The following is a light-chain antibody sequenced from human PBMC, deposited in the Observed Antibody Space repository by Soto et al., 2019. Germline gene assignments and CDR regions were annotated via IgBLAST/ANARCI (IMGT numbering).Light chain of an antibody. Sequence: QSALTQPRSVSGAPGQSVTSSCTGTSSDVGDYNYVSWYQKHPGKAPKLMISDVSKRPSGVPDRVSGSKSGHTASLTISGLHADDEADYYGCSYAGSVVFGGGTKVTVL. CDR3: CSYAGSVV. V-gene: IGLV2-11*01. CDR2: DVS. CDR1: SSDVGDYNY. J-gene: IGLJ2*01.